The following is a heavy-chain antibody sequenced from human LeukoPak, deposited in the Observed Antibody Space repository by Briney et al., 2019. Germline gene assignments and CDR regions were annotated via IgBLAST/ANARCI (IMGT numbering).Heavy chain of an antibody. CDR2: MNPNSGNT. Sequence: ASVKVSCKASGYTFTSYDINWVRQATGQGLEWMGWMNPNSGNTGYAQKFQGRVTMTRNTSISTAYMELSSLRSEDTAVYYCATSLGGVIVFDYWGQGTLVTVSS. D-gene: IGHD3-16*02. CDR1: GYTFTSYD. J-gene: IGHJ4*02. CDR3: ATSLGGVIVFDY. V-gene: IGHV1-8*01.